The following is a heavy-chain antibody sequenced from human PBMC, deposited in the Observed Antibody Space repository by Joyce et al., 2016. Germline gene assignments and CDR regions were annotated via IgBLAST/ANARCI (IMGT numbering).Heavy chain of an antibody. CDR2: RNQEGSAK. CDR1: GLPFTTYW. J-gene: IGHJ4*02. CDR3: ARNYPNYDLIDY. V-gene: IGHV3-7*01. D-gene: IGHD3-22*01. Sequence: EVQLVESGGGLVQPGGSLRLSCAASGLPFTTYWMTWVRQAPGKGLEWVANRNQEGSAKYLVDSVKGRFTISRDNAKNSLYLQMNSLRVEDTAVYYCARNYPNYDLIDYWGQGTLVTVSS.